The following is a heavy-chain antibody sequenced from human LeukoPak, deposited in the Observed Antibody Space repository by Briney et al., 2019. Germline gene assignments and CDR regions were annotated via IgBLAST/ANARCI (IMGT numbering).Heavy chain of an antibody. CDR3: ARSGQTIFGVVVLFDY. CDR1: GYTFTGYY. Sequence: ASVKVSCKASGYTFTGYYMHWVRQAPGQGLEWMGRINPNSGGTNYAQKFQGRVTMTRDTSISTAYMELSRLRSDDTAVYYCARSGQTIFGVVVLFDYWGQGTLVTVSS. V-gene: IGHV1-2*06. J-gene: IGHJ4*02. D-gene: IGHD3-3*01. CDR2: INPNSGGT.